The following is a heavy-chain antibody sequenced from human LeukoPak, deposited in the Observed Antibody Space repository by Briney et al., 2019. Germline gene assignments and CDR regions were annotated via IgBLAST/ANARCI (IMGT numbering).Heavy chain of an antibody. J-gene: IGHJ4*02. CDR1: GGTFSSYA. V-gene: IGHV1-69*05. CDR3: ARAAGNCGGDCYSPPSD. D-gene: IGHD2-21*02. Sequence: ASVKVSCKASGGTFSSYAISWVRQAPGQGLEWMGRIIPIFGTANYAQKFQGRVTITTDESTSTAYMELSSLRSEDTAVYYCARAAGNCGGDCYSPPSDWGQGTLVTVSS. CDR2: IIPIFGTA.